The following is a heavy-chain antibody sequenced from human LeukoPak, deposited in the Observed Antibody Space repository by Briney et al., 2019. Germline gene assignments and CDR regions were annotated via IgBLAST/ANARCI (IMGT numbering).Heavy chain of an antibody. CDR2: ISGSGDIT. CDR1: GFTFSSYS. J-gene: IGHJ4*02. Sequence: PGGSLRLACAASGFTFSSYSMNWVRQAPGKGLEWVSVISGSGDITYYADSVKGRFTISRDNSKNTLYLQMNSLRAEDTAVYYCAKRAGYYFDYWGQGTLVTVSS. D-gene: IGHD4/OR15-4a*01. CDR3: AKRAGYYFDY. V-gene: IGHV3-23*01.